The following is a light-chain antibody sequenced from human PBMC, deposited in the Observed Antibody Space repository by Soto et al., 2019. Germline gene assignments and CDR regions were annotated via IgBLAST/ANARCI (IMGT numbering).Light chain of an antibody. J-gene: IGKJ1*01. CDR2: GAS. V-gene: IGKV3-15*01. Sequence: EIVMTQSPATLYVSPGGRATXSCRASQSISGTLAWYQQKPGQAPRLLIYGASTRATSFPARFSGSGSGTDFTLTISSLQSEDFAVYYCQQYNNWPWTFGQGTKVDIK. CDR3: QQYNNWPWT. CDR1: QSISGT.